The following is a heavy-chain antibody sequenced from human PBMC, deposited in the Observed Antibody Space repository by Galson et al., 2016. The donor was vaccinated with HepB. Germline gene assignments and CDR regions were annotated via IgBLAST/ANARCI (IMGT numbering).Heavy chain of an antibody. J-gene: IGHJ4*02. V-gene: IGHV3-15*05. Sequence: SLRLSCAVSGLSVSDAWMTWVRQAPGKGLEWVGNIRNKRDGGTADYGAPVEDRFTIPRDDSKNTLYLQMSSLKTDDTAVYFCTTWDWGLDCWGQGTLVTVSS. CDR1: GLSVSDAW. CDR3: TTWDWGLDC. CDR2: IRNKRDGGTA. D-gene: IGHD3/OR15-3a*01.